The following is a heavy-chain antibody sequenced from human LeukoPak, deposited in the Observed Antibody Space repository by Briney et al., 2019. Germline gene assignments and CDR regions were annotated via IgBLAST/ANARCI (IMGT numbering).Heavy chain of an antibody. Sequence: NSSETLSLTCSVSDDSISTYYWSWLRQPQGKGPEWMGFVYSTGHTNYNPSLKSRVTISIDTSKNQFSLKLSSVTAADAAVYYCARLGGYPLSAFDIWGQGTMVTVSS. J-gene: IGHJ3*02. CDR2: VYSTGHT. D-gene: IGHD3-22*01. CDR1: DDSISTYY. V-gene: IGHV4-59*08. CDR3: ARLGGYPLSAFDI.